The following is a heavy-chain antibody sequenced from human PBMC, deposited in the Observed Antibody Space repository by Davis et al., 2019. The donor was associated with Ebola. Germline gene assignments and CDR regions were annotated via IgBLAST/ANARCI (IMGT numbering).Heavy chain of an antibody. D-gene: IGHD5-18*01. CDR2: IIPIFGTP. Sequence: SVKVSCKASGGTFDSYVISWVRQAPGQGLEWMGGIIPIFGTPNYAQKFQGRVTITADKSTSTAYMNLSSLRSEDTAVYYCASNEREYNYGDPPDYHYGMDVWGQGTTVIVSS. CDR1: GGTFDSYV. CDR3: ASNEREYNYGDPPDYHYGMDV. V-gene: IGHV1-69*06. J-gene: IGHJ6*02.